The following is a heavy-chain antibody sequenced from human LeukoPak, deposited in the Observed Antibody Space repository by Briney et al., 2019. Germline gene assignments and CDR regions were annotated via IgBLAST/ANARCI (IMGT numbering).Heavy chain of an antibody. CDR2: ISGSADNT. D-gene: IGHD6-13*01. CDR3: ARDLAAAVDY. J-gene: IGHJ4*02. V-gene: IGHV3-23*01. Sequence: QPGGSLRLSCTASGFTLSSYAMSWVRQAPGEGLEWVSTISGSADNTNYAEAVKGRFTISRDNAKNSLYLQMNSLRAEDTAVYYCARDLAAAVDYWGQGTLVTVSS. CDR1: GFTLSSYA.